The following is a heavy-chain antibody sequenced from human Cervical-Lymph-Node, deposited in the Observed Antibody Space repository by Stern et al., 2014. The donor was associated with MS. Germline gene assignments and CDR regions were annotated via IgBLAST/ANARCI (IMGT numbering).Heavy chain of an antibody. Sequence: QVQLGQSGAEVKKPGASVKVSCKVSGSTLTDFFMHWVRQPPGKGLEWMGGFDPEDGETIYAQKFQGRVTMTEDTSTDAAYMELSSLRSDDTAVYYCATDYNYWGQGTLVTVSS. CDR3: ATDYNY. CDR1: GSTLTDFF. D-gene: IGHD3-10*01. CDR2: FDPEDGET. J-gene: IGHJ4*02. V-gene: IGHV1-24*01.